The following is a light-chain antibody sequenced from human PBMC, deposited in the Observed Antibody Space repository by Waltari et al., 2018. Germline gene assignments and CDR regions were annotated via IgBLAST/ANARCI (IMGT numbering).Light chain of an antibody. CDR1: QTVLYSSNNKNY. CDR2: WDS. V-gene: IGKV4-1*01. CDR3: QQFYNIPIT. J-gene: IGKJ5*01. Sequence: DIVMTQSPDSLAVSVGERATIHCRSSQTVLYSSNNKNYLGWYQQKPGQPPRLLINWDSTRESGVPDRFSGSGSGTDFTLTISSLEAEDAAVYYCQQFYNIPITFGQGTRLEIQ.